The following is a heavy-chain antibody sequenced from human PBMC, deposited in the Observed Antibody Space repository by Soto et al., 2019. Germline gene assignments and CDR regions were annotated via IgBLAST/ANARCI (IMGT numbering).Heavy chain of an antibody. CDR2: INAGNGNT. Sequence: QVQLVQSGAEVKKPGASVKVSCKASGYTFTSYAMHWVRQAPGQRLEWMGRINAGNGNTKYSQKFQGRVTITRDTSARTACRELRSLRSEDTAVYYCARYGSGYTDYYYYGMDVWGQGTTVTVSS. J-gene: IGHJ6*02. V-gene: IGHV1-3*01. CDR3: ARYGSGYTDYYYYGMDV. CDR1: GYTFTSYA. D-gene: IGHD3-10*01.